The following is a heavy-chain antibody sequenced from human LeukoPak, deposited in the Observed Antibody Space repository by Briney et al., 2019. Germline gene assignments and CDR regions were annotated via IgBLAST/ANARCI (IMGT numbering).Heavy chain of an antibody. J-gene: IGHJ3*02. V-gene: IGHV3-74*01. CDR1: GFTFSSYW. CDR2: INSDGSST. CDR3: ARPGIWERAFDI. Sequence: GGSLRLSCAASGFTFSSYWLHWVRQAPGKGLVWVSRINSDGSSTSYADSVKGRFTISRDNGKITLYLQMNSLRAEDTAVYYGARPGIWERAFDIWGQGTMVTVSS. D-gene: IGHD1-1*01.